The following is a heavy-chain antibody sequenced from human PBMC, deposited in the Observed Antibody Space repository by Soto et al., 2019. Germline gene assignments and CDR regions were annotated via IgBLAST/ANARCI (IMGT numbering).Heavy chain of an antibody. CDR2: ISYDGSNK. J-gene: IGHJ6*02. D-gene: IGHD3-10*01. CDR1: GFTFSSYA. CDR3: ARAPSGYYYYGMDV. Sequence: GGSLRLSCAASGFTFSSYAMHWVRQAPGKGLEWVAVISYDGSNKYYADSVKGRFTISRDNSKNTLYLQMYSLRAEDTAVYYCARAPSGYYYYGMDVWGQGTTVTVSS. V-gene: IGHV3-30-3*01.